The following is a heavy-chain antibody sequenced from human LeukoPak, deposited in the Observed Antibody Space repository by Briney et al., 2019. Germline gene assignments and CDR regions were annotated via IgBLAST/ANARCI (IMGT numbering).Heavy chain of an antibody. D-gene: IGHD6-13*01. V-gene: IGHV3-66*01. CDR1: GFTFSSDW. CDR2: IYSGGST. J-gene: IGHJ4*01. Sequence: PGGSLRLSCAASGFTFSSDWMSWVRQAPGKGLEWVSIIYSGGSTYYADSVKGRFTISRDSSNNTLFLQMSNLRADDSGLYYCATDVRSSPLGFWGHGTLVTVSS. CDR3: ATDVRSSPLGF.